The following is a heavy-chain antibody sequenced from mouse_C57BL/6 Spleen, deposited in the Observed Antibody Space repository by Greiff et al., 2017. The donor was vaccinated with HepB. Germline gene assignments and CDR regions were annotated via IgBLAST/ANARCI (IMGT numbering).Heavy chain of an antibody. Sequence: QVQLQQSGAGLVQPGASVKISCKASGYAFRCYWMNWVKQRPGKGLEWIGQIYPGDGDTNYNGKFKGKATLTTDKSSSTAYLQISSLSSEDSAVYFCARDRDSYDIDYWGQGTTLTVSS. CDR1: GYAFRCYW. CDR2: IYPGDGDT. J-gene: IGHJ2*01. D-gene: IGHD2-12*01. V-gene: IGHV1-80*01. CDR3: ARDRDSYDIDY.